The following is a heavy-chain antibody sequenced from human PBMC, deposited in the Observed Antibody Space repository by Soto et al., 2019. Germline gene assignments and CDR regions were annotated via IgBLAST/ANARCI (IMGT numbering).Heavy chain of an antibody. CDR2: INPNTGGT. J-gene: IGHJ4*02. V-gene: IGHV1-2*04. CDR3: AKEEWELLGSTPFDY. Sequence: GASVKVSCKASGYTFTGYYMHWVRQAPGQGLEWMGWINPNTGGTNYAQKFQGWVTMTRDTSISTAYMELNSLRAEDTAVYYCAKEEWELLGSTPFDYWGQGTLVTVSS. D-gene: IGHD1-26*01. CDR1: GYTFTGYY.